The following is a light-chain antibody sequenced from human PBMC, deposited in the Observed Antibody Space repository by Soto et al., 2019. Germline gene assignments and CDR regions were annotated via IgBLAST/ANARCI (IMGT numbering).Light chain of an antibody. CDR1: QSVSSSY. CDR3: HQRSNWPPDT. Sequence: EIVLTQSPGTLSLSPGERATLSCRASQSVSSSYLAWYQQKPGQATRLLIYGASSRATGIPDRFSGSGSGTDFTLTISRLEPEDFAAYYCHQRSNWPPDTFGQGTRLEIK. V-gene: IGKV3D-20*02. CDR2: GAS. J-gene: IGKJ5*01.